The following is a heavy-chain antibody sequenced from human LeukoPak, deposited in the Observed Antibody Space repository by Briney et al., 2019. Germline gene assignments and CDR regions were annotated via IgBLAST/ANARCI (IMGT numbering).Heavy chain of an antibody. CDR1: GFTFSSYG. V-gene: IGHV3-21*01. D-gene: IGHD5-18*01. CDR3: ARVTGQLWFWNYFDY. J-gene: IGHJ4*02. CDR2: ISSSSSYI. Sequence: PGGSLRLSCAASGFTFSSYGMNWVRQAPGKGLEWVSSISSSSSYIYYADSVKGRFTISRDNAKNSLYLQMNSLRAEDTAVYYCARVTGQLWFWNYFDYWGQGTLVTVSS.